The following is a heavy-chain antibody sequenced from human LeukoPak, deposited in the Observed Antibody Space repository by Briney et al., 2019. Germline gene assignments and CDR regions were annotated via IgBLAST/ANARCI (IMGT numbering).Heavy chain of an antibody. V-gene: IGHV1-8*01. D-gene: IGHD6-19*01. CDR1: GYTFTSYD. CDR2: MNPNSGNT. CDR3: ARDKGYSSGSNQFDP. Sequence: ASVKVSCKASGYTFTSYDINWVRQATGQGLEWMGWMNPNSGNTGYVQKFQGRVTMTRNTSISTAYMELSSLRSEDTAVYYCARDKGYSSGSNQFDPWGQGTLVTVSS. J-gene: IGHJ5*02.